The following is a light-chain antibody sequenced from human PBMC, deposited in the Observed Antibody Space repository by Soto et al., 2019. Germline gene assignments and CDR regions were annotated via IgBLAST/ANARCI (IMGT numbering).Light chain of an antibody. CDR2: GAS. CDR3: QQYGSSPST. V-gene: IGKV3-20*01. J-gene: IGKJ1*01. Sequence: IVLTQSPGTLSLSPGERATLSCRASQSVSSSYLAWYQQKPGQAPRLLIYGASSRATGIPDRFSGSGSGTDFTLTISRREPEDFAVYYCQQYGSSPSTFGQGTQVEIK. CDR1: QSVSSSY.